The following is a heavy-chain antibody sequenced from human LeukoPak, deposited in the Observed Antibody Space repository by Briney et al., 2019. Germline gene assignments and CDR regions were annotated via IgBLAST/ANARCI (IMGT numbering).Heavy chain of an antibody. J-gene: IGHJ6*03. V-gene: IGHV3-7*01. CDR3: ARDSQDPYYYYMDV. Sequence: PGGSLRLSCAASGFRFNTFWMSWVRQAPGKGLEWVANIKQDGNEKYYADSVKGRFTISRDNGKNSLDLQMNSLRAEDTAVYYCARDSQDPYYYYMDVWGKGTTVTVSS. CDR2: IKQDGNEK. CDR1: GFRFNTFW.